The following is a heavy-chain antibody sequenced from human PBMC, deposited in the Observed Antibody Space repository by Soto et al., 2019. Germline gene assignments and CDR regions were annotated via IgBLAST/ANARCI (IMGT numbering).Heavy chain of an antibody. V-gene: IGHV1-18*01. Sequence: QVQLVQSGGEVKKPGASVKVSCKASGYTFPSYGISWVRQAPGQGLEWMGRISAYNVNTNDAQKLQGRVTMTTDTATSTAYMELRTLRSDYTAVYYCARVVGALGPWFDPCGQGTLVTVSS. J-gene: IGHJ5*02. CDR3: ARVVGALGPWFDP. CDR2: ISAYNVNT. D-gene: IGHD1-26*01. CDR1: GYTFPSYG.